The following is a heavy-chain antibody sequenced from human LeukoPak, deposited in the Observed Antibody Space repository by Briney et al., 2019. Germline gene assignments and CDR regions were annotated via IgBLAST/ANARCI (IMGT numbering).Heavy chain of an antibody. J-gene: IGHJ3*01. V-gene: IGHV4-59*13. CDR2: ISYSGRT. CDR3: ARDRSGTYYTFDV. Sequence: PSETLSLTCSVSGGSIGSSFWNWIRLSPGKGLEWIGYISYSGRTNYSPSLKSRVTISIDTSKNQLSLTLGSVTAADTALYYCARDRSGTYYTFDVWGQGTMVTVSA. D-gene: IGHD1-26*01. CDR1: GGSIGSSF.